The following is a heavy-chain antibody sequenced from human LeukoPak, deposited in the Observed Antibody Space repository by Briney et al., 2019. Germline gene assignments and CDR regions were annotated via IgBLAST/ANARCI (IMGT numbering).Heavy chain of an antibody. CDR1: GFTFSSYS. CDR2: INGDNSAI. J-gene: IGHJ3*02. Sequence: GGSLRLSCAASGFTFSSYSMNWVRQAPGKGLEWVSYINGDNSAIHYADSVQGRSTISRDNAKSSLSLQMNSLRAEDTAVYYCARDLHWAFDIWGQGTMVTVSS. D-gene: IGHD1-1*01. CDR3: ARDLHWAFDI. V-gene: IGHV3-48*01.